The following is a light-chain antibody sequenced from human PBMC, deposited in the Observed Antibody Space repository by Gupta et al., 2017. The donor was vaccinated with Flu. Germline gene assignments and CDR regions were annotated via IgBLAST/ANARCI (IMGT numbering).Light chain of an antibody. CDR2: GAS. CDR1: QSISSNY. V-gene: IGKV3-20*01. Sequence: IMLTQSPGTLSLSPGERATLSCRASQSISSNYLSWYLQKVGQPPKLLISGASTRATGIPDRFSGSGSGTDCTLTVRRLEPEDFAVYYCQQYSYGNSPPYTFGQGTKLEI. J-gene: IGKJ2*01. CDR3: QQYSYGNSPPYT.